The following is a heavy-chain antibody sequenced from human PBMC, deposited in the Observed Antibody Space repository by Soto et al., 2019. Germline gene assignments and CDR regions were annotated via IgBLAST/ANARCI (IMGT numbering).Heavy chain of an antibody. CDR1: GFIFRDYG. D-gene: IGHD6-19*01. CDR2: IWYDGSKK. CDR3: AREGAVAGSQDF. J-gene: IGHJ4*02. V-gene: IGHV3-33*01. Sequence: HPVGFRRLACGASGFIFRDYGIHWVRQAPGKGLEWVALIWYDGSKKYYADSVKGRFTVSRDSINSTLYLEMNSLRVEDSAVYYRAREGAVAGSQDFWGQGP.